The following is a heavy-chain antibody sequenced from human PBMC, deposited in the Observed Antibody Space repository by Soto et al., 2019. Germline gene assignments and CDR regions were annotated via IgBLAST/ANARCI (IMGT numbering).Heavy chain of an antibody. Sequence: LRLSCAASGFTVSSNYMSGVRQAPGEGLEWVSVIYSGGSTYYADSVKGRFTISRDNSKNTLYLQMNSLRAEDTAVYYCARDEGYSSSWYVSYYGMDVWGQGTTVTVSS. CDR3: ARDEGYSSSWYVSYYGMDV. CDR2: IYSGGST. CDR1: GFTVSSNY. V-gene: IGHV3-53*01. J-gene: IGHJ6*02. D-gene: IGHD6-13*01.